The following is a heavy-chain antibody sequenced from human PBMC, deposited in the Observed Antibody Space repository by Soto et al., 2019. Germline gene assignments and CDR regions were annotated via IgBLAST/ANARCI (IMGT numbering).Heavy chain of an antibody. J-gene: IGHJ4*02. CDR3: ARSQRKWGISSHFDY. Sequence: QVQLVQSGAEVKKPGSSVKVSCKASGGTFSSYAISWVRQAPGQGLEWMGGIIPIFGTANYAQKFQGRVTMTADESTSTAYMELLSLRSEDTAVYYCARSQRKWGISSHFDYWGQGTLVNVSS. CDR1: GGTFSSYA. V-gene: IGHV1-69*01. D-gene: IGHD6-6*01. CDR2: IIPIFGTA.